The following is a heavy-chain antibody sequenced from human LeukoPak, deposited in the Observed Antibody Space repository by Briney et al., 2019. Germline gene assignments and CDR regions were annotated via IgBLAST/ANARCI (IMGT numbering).Heavy chain of an antibody. D-gene: IGHD3-22*01. CDR1: SGSITNYY. CDR3: ARAHYYDSSGLDF. J-gene: IGHJ4*02. V-gene: IGHV3-11*04. CDR2: ISSSGSTI. Sequence: LSLTCTVSSGSITNYYWSWVRQAPGKGLEWVSYISSSGSTIYYADSLKGRFTIPRDNAKNSLYLQMNSLRAEDTAVYYCARAHYYDSSGLDFWGQGTLVTVSS.